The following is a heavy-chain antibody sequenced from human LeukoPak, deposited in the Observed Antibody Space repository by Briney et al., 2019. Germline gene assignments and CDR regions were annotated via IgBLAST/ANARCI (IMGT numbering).Heavy chain of an antibody. D-gene: IGHD1-26*01. Sequence: GESLKISCKGSGYNFPIFWIGWVRQMPGKGLEWMGIIYSGDSDTRYSPSFQGQVTISADKSISTAYLQWSSLKASDTAMYYCARLRLGANDAFDIWGQGTMVTVSS. CDR1: GYNFPIFW. CDR3: ARLRLGANDAFDI. V-gene: IGHV5-51*01. CDR2: IYSGDSDT. J-gene: IGHJ3*02.